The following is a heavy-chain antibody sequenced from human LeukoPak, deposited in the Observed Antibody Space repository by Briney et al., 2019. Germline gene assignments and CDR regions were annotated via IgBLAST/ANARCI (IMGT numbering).Heavy chain of an antibody. CDR2: ISAHNGNT. CDR1: GYTFTSYG. Sequence: GASVTVSCKASGYTFTSYGISWVRQAPGQGLEWMGWISAHNGNTNYAQKLQGRVTMTTDTSTSTAYMELRSLRSDDTAVYYCARGQYSSSFLYFDYWGQGTLVTVSS. D-gene: IGHD6-6*01. CDR3: ARGQYSSSFLYFDY. V-gene: IGHV1-18*01. J-gene: IGHJ4*02.